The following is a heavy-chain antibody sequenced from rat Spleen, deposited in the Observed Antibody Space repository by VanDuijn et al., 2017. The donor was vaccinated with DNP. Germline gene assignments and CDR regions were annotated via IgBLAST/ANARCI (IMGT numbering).Heavy chain of an antibody. Sequence: EVQLVESGGGLVQPGRSMKLSCAASGFTFSNYDMAWVRQAPTKGLEWVASISYDGSSTYYRDSVKGRFTISRDNAKSTLYLQMDSLRSEDTATYYCTTNNYGFAYWGQGTLVTVSS. CDR1: GFTFSNYD. D-gene: IGHD1-10*01. CDR2: ISYDGSST. J-gene: IGHJ3*01. V-gene: IGHV5-20*01. CDR3: TTNNYGFAY.